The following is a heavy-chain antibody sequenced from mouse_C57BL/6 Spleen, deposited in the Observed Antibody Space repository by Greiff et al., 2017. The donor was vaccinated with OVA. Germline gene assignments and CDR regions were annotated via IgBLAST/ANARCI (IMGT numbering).Heavy chain of an antibody. CDR1: GFNIKAYY. CDR2: IDPEDGAT. V-gene: IGHV14-2*01. D-gene: IGHD1-1*01. Sequence: VQLQQSGAELVKPGASVTLSCTASGFNIKAYYMHWVKQRTEQGLEWIGRIDPEDGATKYAQKFKGKATITADPSSNTAYLPISSLTSDDTAVYYCAVLLRSGAMDDSGQGTSVTVSS. CDR3: AVLLRSGAMDD. J-gene: IGHJ4*01.